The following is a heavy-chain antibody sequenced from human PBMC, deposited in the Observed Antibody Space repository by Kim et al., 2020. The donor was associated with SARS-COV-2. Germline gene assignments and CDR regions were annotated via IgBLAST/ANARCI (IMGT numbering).Heavy chain of an antibody. Sequence: ADSVKGRFTISRDNAKNSLYLQMTSLRPEDTALYYCAKDSDKNYFYDYMDVWGKGTTVTVSS. J-gene: IGHJ6*03. CDR3: AKDSDKNYFYDYMDV. V-gene: IGHV3-9*01.